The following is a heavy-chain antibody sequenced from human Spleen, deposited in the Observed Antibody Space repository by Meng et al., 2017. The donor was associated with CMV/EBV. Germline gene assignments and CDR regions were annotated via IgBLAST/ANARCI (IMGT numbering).Heavy chain of an antibody. CDR3: VGTGAGGYGFFDY. D-gene: IGHD1-26*01. CDR1: GGSISSGDYS. Sequence: VQLKCSCPVLVKPSQTLSLTCTGSGGSISSGDYSWSWIRHPPGKGLEWIGYIYYSGSTYYNPSLKSRVTISVDTSKNQFSLKLSSVTAADTAVYYCVGTGAGGYGFFDYWGQGTLVTVSS. V-gene: IGHV4-30-4*08. J-gene: IGHJ4*02. CDR2: IYYSGST.